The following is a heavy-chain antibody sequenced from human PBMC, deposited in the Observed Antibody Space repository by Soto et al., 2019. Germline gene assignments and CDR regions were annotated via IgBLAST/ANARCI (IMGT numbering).Heavy chain of an antibody. CDR3: ARPPGGGYYGMDV. J-gene: IGHJ6*02. V-gene: IGHV1-69*02. CDR1: GGTFSSYT. CDR2: IIPILGIA. D-gene: IGHD3-10*01. Sequence: QVQLVQSGAEVKKPGSSVKVSCKASGGTFSSYTISWVRQAPGQGLEWMGRIIPILGIANYAQKFQGRVTIPADKSTSTAYMELSSLRSEDTAVYYCARPPGGGYYGMDVWGQGTTVTVSS.